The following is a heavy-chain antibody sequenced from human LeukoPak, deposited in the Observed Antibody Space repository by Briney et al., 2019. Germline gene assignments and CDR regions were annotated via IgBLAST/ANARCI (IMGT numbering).Heavy chain of an antibody. D-gene: IGHD3-22*01. CDR1: GFTFSSYA. CDR2: ISGSGGST. CDR3: AKTSTLYYYDSSIRY. Sequence: GGSLRLSCAASGFTFSSYAMSWVRQAPGKGLEWVSAISGSGGSTYYADSVKGRFTISRDNSKNTLYLHMNSLRAEDTAVYYCAKTSTLYYYDSSIRYWGQGTLVTVSS. J-gene: IGHJ4*02. V-gene: IGHV3-23*01.